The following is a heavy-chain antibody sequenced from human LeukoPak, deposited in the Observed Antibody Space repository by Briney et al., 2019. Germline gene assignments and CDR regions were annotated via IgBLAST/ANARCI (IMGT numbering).Heavy chain of an antibody. J-gene: IGHJ4*02. V-gene: IGHV3-21*01. CDR2: ISSSSSYI. D-gene: IGHD6-13*01. CDR1: GFTFDDYG. CDR3: ARGGIAAAGTNY. Sequence: GGSLRLSCAASGFTFDDYGMSWVRQAPGKGLEWVSSISSSSSYIYYADSVKGRFTISRDNAKNSLYLQMNSLRAEDTAVYYCARGGIAAAGTNYWGQGTLVTVSS.